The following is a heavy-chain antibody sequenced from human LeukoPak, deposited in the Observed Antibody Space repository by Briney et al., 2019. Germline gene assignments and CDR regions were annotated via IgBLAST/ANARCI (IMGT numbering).Heavy chain of an antibody. CDR1: GYTLTELS. D-gene: IGHD2/OR15-2a*01. Sequence: ASVKVSCKVSGYTLTELSMHWVRQAPGKGLEWMGGLDPEDGETIYAQKFQGRVTMTEDTSTDTAYMELSSLRSEDTAVYYCARDRVLSAASKLSMYYFDYWGQGTLVTVSS. J-gene: IGHJ4*02. CDR3: ARDRVLSAASKLSMYYFDY. V-gene: IGHV1-24*01. CDR2: LDPEDGET.